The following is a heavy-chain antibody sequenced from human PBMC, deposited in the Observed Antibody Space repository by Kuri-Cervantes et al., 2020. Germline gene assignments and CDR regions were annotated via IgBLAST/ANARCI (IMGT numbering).Heavy chain of an antibody. J-gene: IGHJ4*02. CDR1: GFTFSSYA. Sequence: GGSLRLACAAAGFTFSSYAMSWVRQAPGKGVEWVSTITGSGGRTYYTDSVKGRFTISRDNSTNTLYLQMNSLRAEDTAVYYCAKRGYNWTPPDYWGQGTLVTVSS. V-gene: IGHV3-23*01. CDR3: AKRGYNWTPPDY. D-gene: IGHD1-20*01. CDR2: ITGSGGRT.